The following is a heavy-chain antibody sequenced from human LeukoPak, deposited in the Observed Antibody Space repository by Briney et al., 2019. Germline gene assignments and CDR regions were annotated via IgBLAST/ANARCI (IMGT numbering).Heavy chain of an antibody. D-gene: IGHD4-23*01. CDR3: AKVSTVVPLVPASSFDY. V-gene: IGHV3-23*01. CDR1: GFTSSTYA. CDR2: ISGNAGST. J-gene: IGHJ4*02. Sequence: GGSLRLSCAASGFTSSTYAMTWVRLAPGKGLEWVSAISGNAGSTYYADSVKGRFTISRDNSKNTLYLQMNSLRAEDTDVYYCAKVSTVVPLVPASSFDYWGQGTLVTVSS.